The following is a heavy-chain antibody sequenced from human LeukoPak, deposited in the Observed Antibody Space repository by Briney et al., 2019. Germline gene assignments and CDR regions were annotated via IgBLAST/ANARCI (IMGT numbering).Heavy chain of an antibody. V-gene: IGHV4-39*01. CDR2: IYYSGST. J-gene: IGHJ4*02. CDR1: GGSISSSSYY. Sequence: SETLSLTCTVSGGSISSSSYYWVWIRQPPGKGLEWIGSIYYSGSTYYNPSLKSRVTISVDTSKNQFSLKLSSVTAADTAVYFCARLESGGYRAFDYWGQGTLVTVSS. D-gene: IGHD6-25*01. CDR3: ARLESGGYRAFDY.